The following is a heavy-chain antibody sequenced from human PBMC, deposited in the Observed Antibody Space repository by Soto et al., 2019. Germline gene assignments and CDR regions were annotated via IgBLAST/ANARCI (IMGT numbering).Heavy chain of an antibody. V-gene: IGHV3-30-3*01. CDR3: ARDLVPCTY. J-gene: IGHJ4*02. CDR1: GFTFSSYA. Sequence: PVGSLRLSCAASGFTFSSYAMHWVRQAPGKGLEWVAVISYDGSNKYYADSVKGRFTISRDNSKNTLYLQMNSLIAEDTAVYYCARDLVPCTYWGQGSLVTVSS. CDR2: ISYDGSNK.